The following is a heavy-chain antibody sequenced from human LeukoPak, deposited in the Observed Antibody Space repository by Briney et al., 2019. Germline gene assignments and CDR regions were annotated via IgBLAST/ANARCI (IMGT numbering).Heavy chain of an antibody. CDR2: IYYSGST. J-gene: IGHJ4*02. CDR1: GGSISSSSYY. D-gene: IGHD3-22*01. CDR3: ARAGVDSSGPIDY. V-gene: IGHV4-39*07. Sequence: SETLSLTCTVSGGSISSSSYYWGWIRQPPGKGLEWIGSIYYSGSTYYNPSLKSRVTISVDTSKNQFSLKLSSVTAADTAVYYCARAGVDSSGPIDYWGQGTLVTVSS.